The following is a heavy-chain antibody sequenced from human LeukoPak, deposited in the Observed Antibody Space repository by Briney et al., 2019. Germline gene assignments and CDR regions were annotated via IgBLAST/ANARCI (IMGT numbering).Heavy chain of an antibody. D-gene: IGHD3-22*01. J-gene: IGHJ3*02. V-gene: IGHV4-39*07. CDR2: IYYSGST. Sequence: TSETLSLTCTVSGGSISSSSYYWGWIRQPPGKGLEWIGSIYYSGSTYYNPSLKSRVTISVDTSKNQFSLKLSSVTAADTAVYYCAREIPDYYDSSGYYHGAFDIWGQGTMVTVSS. CDR3: AREIPDYYDSSGYYHGAFDI. CDR1: GGSISSSSYY.